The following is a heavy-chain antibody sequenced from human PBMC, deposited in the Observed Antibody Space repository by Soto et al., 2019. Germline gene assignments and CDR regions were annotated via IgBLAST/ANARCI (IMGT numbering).Heavy chain of an antibody. J-gene: IGHJ5*02. D-gene: IGHD3-10*01. V-gene: IGHV4-59*08. CDR3: ARLDFTMVRGVVKDGWFDT. Sequence: SETLSLTCTVSGASINNYYWSWIRQPPGKGLEWIAYIFQSVSTSYSPSLQSRVTISLDTSNNRCSLTLSSVTAADTAVYFCARLDFTMVRGVVKDGWFDTWGPETLVTVSS. CDR2: IFQSVST. CDR1: GASINNYY.